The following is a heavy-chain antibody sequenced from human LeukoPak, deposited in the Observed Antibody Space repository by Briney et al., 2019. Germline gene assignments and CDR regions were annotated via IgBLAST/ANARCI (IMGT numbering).Heavy chain of an antibody. CDR2: IRYDGSNK. J-gene: IGHJ5*02. V-gene: IGHV3-30*02. CDR1: GFTFSSYG. D-gene: IGHD2-2*01. Sequence: GGSLRLSCAASGFTFSSYGMHWVRQAPGKGLEWVAFIRYDGSNKYYADSVKGRFTISRDNSKNTLYLQMNSLRAEDTALYYCAKEYCSTTSCTNGGWFDPWGQGTLVTVSS. CDR3: AKEYCSTTSCTNGGWFDP.